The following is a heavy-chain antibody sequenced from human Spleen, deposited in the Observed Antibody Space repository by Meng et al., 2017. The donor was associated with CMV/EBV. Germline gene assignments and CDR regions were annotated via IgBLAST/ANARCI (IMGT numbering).Heavy chain of an antibody. J-gene: IGHJ3*02. V-gene: IGHV5-51*01. D-gene: IGHD7-27*01. Sequence: GGSLRLSCKGSGYSFTSYWIGWVRQMPGKGLEWMGIIYPGDSDTRYSPSFQGQVIISADKSVTTAYLQWSSLKASDTAMYYCASRPTTGDDAFDIWGQGTMVTVSS. CDR2: IYPGDSDT. CDR3: ASRPTTGDDAFDI. CDR1: GYSFTSYW.